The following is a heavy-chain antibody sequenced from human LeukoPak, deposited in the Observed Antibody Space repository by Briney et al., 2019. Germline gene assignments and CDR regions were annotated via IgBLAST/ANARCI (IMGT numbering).Heavy chain of an antibody. CDR3: ARVDTAMVRPDYYYYYGMDV. J-gene: IGHJ6*02. CDR2: ISYDGSNK. V-gene: IGHV3-30*04. Sequence: PGGSLRLSCAASGFTFSSYAMRWVRQAPGKGLEWVAVISYDGSNKYYADSVKGRFTISRDNSKNTLYLQMNSLRAEDTAVYYCARVDTAMVRPDYYYYYGMDVWGQGTTVTVSS. D-gene: IGHD5-18*01. CDR1: GFTFSSYA.